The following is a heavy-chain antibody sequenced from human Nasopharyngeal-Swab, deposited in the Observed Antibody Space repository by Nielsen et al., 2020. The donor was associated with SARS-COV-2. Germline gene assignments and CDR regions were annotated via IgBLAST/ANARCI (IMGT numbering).Heavy chain of an antibody. CDR1: GFPFRDYW. CDR2: IKQDGSEK. Sequence: GGPLRLSCVASGFPFRDYWMSWVRQAPAKGLEWVASIKQDGSEKNYVDSVKGRFTISRDNAKNSLFLQMDSLRTEDTAFYYCARVGGRTSPMGSWGQGTLVTVSS. V-gene: IGHV3-7*01. J-gene: IGHJ4*02. CDR3: ARVGGRTSPMGS. D-gene: IGHD3-10*01.